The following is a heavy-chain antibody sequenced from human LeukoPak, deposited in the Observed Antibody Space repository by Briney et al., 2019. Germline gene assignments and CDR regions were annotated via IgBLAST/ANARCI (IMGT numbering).Heavy chain of an antibody. J-gene: IGHJ3*02. D-gene: IGHD6-13*01. CDR3: AVEFIAADGPDAFDI. CDR1: GYTFTSYG. Sequence: ASVKVSCKASGYTFTSYGMHWVRQAPGQGLEWMGWISAYNGNTNYAQKLQGRVTMTTDTSTSTAYMELRSLRSDDTAVYYCAVEFIAADGPDAFDIWGQGTMVTVSS. V-gene: IGHV1-18*01. CDR2: ISAYNGNT.